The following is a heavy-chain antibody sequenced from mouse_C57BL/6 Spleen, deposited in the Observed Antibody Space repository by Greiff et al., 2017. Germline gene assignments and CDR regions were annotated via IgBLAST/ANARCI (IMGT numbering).Heavy chain of an antibody. V-gene: IGHV3-6*01. Sequence: VQLKESGPGLVKPSQSLSLTCSVTGYSITSGYYWNWIRQFPGNKLEWMGYISYDGSNNYNPSLKNRISITRDTSKNQFFLKLNSVTTEDTATYYCASFYYYGSSYSWYFDVWGTGTTVTVSS. J-gene: IGHJ1*03. CDR1: GYSITSGYY. D-gene: IGHD1-1*01. CDR2: ISYDGSN. CDR3: ASFYYYGSSYSWYFDV.